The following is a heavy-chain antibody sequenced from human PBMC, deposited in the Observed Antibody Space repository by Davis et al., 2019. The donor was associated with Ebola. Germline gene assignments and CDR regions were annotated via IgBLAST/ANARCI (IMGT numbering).Heavy chain of an antibody. D-gene: IGHD3-10*01. Sequence: PGGSLRLSCAASGLTFRFAWMNWVRQAPGKGLEWVGRIKSEPDGATTDYAAPVKGRFTISRDDAKSTLYLQMNFLKTEDTGIYYCATVIINEPYYSYFGLDVWGQGTTVTVSS. CDR2: IKSEPDGATT. J-gene: IGHJ6*02. CDR1: GLTFRFAW. V-gene: IGHV3-15*01. CDR3: ATVIINEPYYSYFGLDV.